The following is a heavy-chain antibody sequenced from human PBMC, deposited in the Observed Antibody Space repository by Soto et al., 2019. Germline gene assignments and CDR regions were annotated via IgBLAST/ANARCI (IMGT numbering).Heavy chain of an antibody. CDR2: IKPDESEK. D-gene: IGHD4-4*01. J-gene: IGHJ5*02. Sequence: EVQLVESGGGLVQPGGSLRLSCTASGFTFSDSWMTWVRQAPGKGLEWVARIKPDESEKKYADSVKGRFSISRDNAKNSFNLQRASLRGGDTAVYSCVRGGSNYASWGKGTFVT. V-gene: IGHV3-7*04. CDR3: VRGGSNYAS. CDR1: GFTFSDSW.